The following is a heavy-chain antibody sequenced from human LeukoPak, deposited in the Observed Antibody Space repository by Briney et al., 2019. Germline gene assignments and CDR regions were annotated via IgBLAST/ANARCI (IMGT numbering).Heavy chain of an antibody. CDR2: IYYSGST. D-gene: IGHD3-10*01. CDR3: ARLGMSSGHFDY. Sequence: PSETLSLTCTVSGGSISSYYLSWIRQPPGKGLEWIGYIYYSGSTYYNPSLKSRVTISVDTSKDQFSLKLSSVTAADTAVYYCARLGMSSGHFDYWGQGTLVTVSS. V-gene: IGHV4-59*08. CDR1: GGSISSYY. J-gene: IGHJ4*02.